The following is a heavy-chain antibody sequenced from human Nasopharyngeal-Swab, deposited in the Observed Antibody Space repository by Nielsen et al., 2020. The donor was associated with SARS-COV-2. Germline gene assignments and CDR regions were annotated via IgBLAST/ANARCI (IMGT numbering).Heavy chain of an antibody. J-gene: IGHJ3*02. V-gene: IGHV1-69*13. CDR3: ARDADLGFFGGFDI. CDR1: GGTFSSYA. D-gene: IGHD3-16*01. CDR2: IIPIFGTA. Sequence: SVKVSCKASGGTFSSYAISWVRQAPGQGLEWMGGIIPIFGTANYAQKFQGRVTITADESTSTAYMELSSLRSEDTAVYYCARDADLGFFGGFDIWGQGTMVTVSS.